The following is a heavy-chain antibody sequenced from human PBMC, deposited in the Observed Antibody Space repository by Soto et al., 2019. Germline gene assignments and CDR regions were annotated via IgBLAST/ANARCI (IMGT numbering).Heavy chain of an antibody. Sequence: EVQLVESGGGLVQPGGSLRLSCAASGFTFSDFAMHWVRQAPGKGLEYISSLSSNGTSSYHAKSVKGRFTISRDNSRNTLYLQMGSLRVEDTAVYYCVTDALDSWNPPLFDYWGQGTLVAFSS. J-gene: IGHJ4*02. D-gene: IGHD1-1*01. V-gene: IGHV3-64*01. CDR1: GFTFSDFA. CDR3: VTDALDSWNPPLFDY. CDR2: LSSNGTSS.